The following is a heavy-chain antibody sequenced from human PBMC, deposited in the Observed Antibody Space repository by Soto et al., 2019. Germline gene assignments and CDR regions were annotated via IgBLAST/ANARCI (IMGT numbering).Heavy chain of an antibody. J-gene: IGHJ3*02. Sequence: EVQLVESGGGLVQPGGSLRLSCAASGFTFSSYWMHWVRQTPGKGLEWVSRIKSDGSRTVYAESVKGRFTISRDSAESTVYMQMSSLRVEDTAVYYCTREGHGWYEKSFDIWGQGTTVTVSS. CDR2: IKSDGSRT. CDR3: TREGHGWYEKSFDI. D-gene: IGHD6-19*01. CDR1: GFTFSSYW. V-gene: IGHV3-74*01.